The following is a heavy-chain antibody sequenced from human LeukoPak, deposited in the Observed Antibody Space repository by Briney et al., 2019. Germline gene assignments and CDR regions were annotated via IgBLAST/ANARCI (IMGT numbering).Heavy chain of an antibody. CDR1: GYTFTSYY. J-gene: IGHJ5*02. CDR3: AAEMSYYDSSGLDWFDP. V-gene: IGHV1-46*01. CDR2: INPSGGST. D-gene: IGHD3-22*01. Sequence: ASVKVSCKASGYTFTSYYMHWVRQAPGQGLEWMGIINPSGGSTSYAQKFQGRVTMTRDTSISTAYMELSRLRSDDTAVYYCAAEMSYYDSSGLDWFDPWGQGTLVTVSS.